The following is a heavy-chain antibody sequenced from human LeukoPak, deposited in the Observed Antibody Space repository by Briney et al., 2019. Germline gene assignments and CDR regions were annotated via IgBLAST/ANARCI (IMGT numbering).Heavy chain of an antibody. D-gene: IGHD3-3*01. CDR1: GGSISSSSYY. CDR3: ATSQYYDFWSGYPLGFDP. Sequence: SETLSLTCTVSGGSISSSSYYWGWIRQPPGKGLEWIGSIYYSGSTYYNPSLKSRVTISVDTSKNQFSLKLSSVTAADTAVYYCATSQYYDFWSGYPLGFDPWGQGTLVTVSS. CDR2: IYYSGST. V-gene: IGHV4-39*01. J-gene: IGHJ5*02.